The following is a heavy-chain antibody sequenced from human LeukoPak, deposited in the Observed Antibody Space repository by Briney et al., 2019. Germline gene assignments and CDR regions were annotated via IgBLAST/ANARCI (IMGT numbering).Heavy chain of an antibody. CDR2: IRYDGSNK. Sequence: GVSLRLSCAASGFTFSSYGMHWVRQAPGKGLEWVAFIRYDGSNKYYADSVKGRFTISRDNSKNTLYLQMNSLRAGDTAVYYCAKCPLWFGELLLYYFDYWGQGTLVTVSS. CDR1: GFTFSSYG. CDR3: AKCPLWFGELLLYYFDY. D-gene: IGHD3-10*01. V-gene: IGHV3-30*02. J-gene: IGHJ4*02.